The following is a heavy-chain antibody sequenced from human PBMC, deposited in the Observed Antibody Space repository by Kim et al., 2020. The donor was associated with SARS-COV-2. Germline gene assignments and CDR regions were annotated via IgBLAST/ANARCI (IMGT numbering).Heavy chain of an antibody. J-gene: IGHJ4*02. V-gene: IGHV3-33*01. D-gene: IGHD6-13*01. Sequence: AASEEGRFTISRDNSKNTLYLQMNRLRAEDTAVYYWARDGSWAAAGTMDYWGQGTLVTVSS. CDR3: ARDGSWAAAGTMDY.